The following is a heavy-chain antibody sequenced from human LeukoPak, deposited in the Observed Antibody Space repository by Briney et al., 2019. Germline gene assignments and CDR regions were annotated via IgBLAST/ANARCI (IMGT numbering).Heavy chain of an antibody. V-gene: IGHV3-30*18. CDR1: GFTFSSYG. J-gene: IGHJ4*02. CDR2: ISYDGSKK. Sequence: GGSLRLSCAASGFTFSSYGMHWVRQAPGKGLEWVAAISYDGSKKYYADSVKGRFTISRDNSKNTLYLQMNSLRAEDTAVYYCAKEGTTVTRTFDYWGQGPLVTVSS. D-gene: IGHD4-17*01. CDR3: AKEGTTVTRTFDY.